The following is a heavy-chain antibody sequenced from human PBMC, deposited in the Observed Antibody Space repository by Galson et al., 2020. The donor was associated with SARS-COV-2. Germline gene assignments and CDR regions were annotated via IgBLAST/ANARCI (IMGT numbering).Heavy chain of an antibody. V-gene: IGHV3-30*03. Sequence: GESLKISCAASGFTFSSYGMHWVRQAPGKGLEWVAVISYDGSNKYYADSVKGRFTISRDNSKNTLYLQMNSLRAEDTAVYYCARDIAYYDILTCFGDCFDYWGQGALVTVSS. CDR2: ISYDGSNK. D-gene: IGHD3-9*01. CDR3: ARDIAYYDILTCFGDCFDY. CDR1: GFTFSSYG. J-gene: IGHJ4*02.